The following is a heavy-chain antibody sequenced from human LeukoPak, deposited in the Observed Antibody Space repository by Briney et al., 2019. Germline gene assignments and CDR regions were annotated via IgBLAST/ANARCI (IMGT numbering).Heavy chain of an antibody. CDR1: GGSFSGYY. CDR3: ARAVVVPAARIYYFDH. D-gene: IGHD2-2*01. Sequence: SETLSLTCAVYGGSFSGYYWSWIRQPPGKGLEWIGEINHSGSTNYNPSLKSRVTISVDTSKNQFSLKLSSVTAADTAVYYCARAVVVPAARIYYFDHWGQGTLVTVSS. V-gene: IGHV4-34*01. J-gene: IGHJ4*02. CDR2: INHSGST.